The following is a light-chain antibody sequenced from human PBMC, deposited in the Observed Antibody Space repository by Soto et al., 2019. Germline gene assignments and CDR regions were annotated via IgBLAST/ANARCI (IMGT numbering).Light chain of an antibody. CDR2: EVT. CDR1: NRDIGVYNF. CDR3: SSYGGVKGLV. V-gene: IGLV2-8*01. Sequence: QSALTQPPSASGSPGQSVTISCTGGNRDIGVYNFVSWYQQYPGKAPKLIIYEVTKRPSGVPDRFSASKSGNSASLTVSGLRAEDEADYYCSSYGGVKGLVFGGGTQLTVL. J-gene: IGLJ2*01.